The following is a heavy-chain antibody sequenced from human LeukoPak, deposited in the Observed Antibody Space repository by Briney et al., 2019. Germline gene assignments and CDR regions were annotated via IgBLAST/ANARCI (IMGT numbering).Heavy chain of an antibody. CDR1: GGSISSGGYY. D-gene: IGHD2-2*01. Sequence: SETLSLTCTVSGGSISSGGYYWNWIRQHPGKGLEWIGYIYYSGSTYYNPSLKSRVTISVDTSKNQFSLKLSSVTAADTAVYYCAGAPKVPAATANAFDIWGQGTMVTVSS. V-gene: IGHV4-31*03. J-gene: IGHJ3*02. CDR2: IYYSGST. CDR3: AGAPKVPAATANAFDI.